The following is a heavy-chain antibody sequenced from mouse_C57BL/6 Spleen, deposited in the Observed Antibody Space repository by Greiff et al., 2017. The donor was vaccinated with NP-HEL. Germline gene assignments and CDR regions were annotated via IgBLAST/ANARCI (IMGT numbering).Heavy chain of an antibody. CDR3: ARAGYGSSWFAY. CDR1: GFTFSSYA. Sequence: EVHLVESGGGLVKPGGSLKLSCAASGFTFSSYAMSWVRQTPEKRLEWVATISDGGSYTYYPDNVKGRFTISRDNAKNNLYLQMSHLKSEDTAMYYCARAGYGSSWFAYWGQGTLVTVSA. CDR2: ISDGGSYT. J-gene: IGHJ3*01. D-gene: IGHD1-1*01. V-gene: IGHV5-4*01.